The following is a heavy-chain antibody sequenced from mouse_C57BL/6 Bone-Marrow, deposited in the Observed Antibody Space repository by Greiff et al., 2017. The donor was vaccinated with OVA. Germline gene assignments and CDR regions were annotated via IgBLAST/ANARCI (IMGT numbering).Heavy chain of an antibody. CDR1: GYTFTDYY. CDR3: APFSYGSSPWCCDV. D-gene: IGHD1-1*01. J-gene: IGHJ1*03. V-gene: IGHV1-26*01. Sequence: EVKLQQSGPELVKPGASVKISCKASGYTFTDYYMNWVKQSPGKSLEWIGDINPNNGGTSYNQKFTGKATLTVDKSSSAAYMELRSLTSEDPAVHYCAPFSYGSSPWCCDVWGTGTTVTVPS. CDR2: INPNNGGT.